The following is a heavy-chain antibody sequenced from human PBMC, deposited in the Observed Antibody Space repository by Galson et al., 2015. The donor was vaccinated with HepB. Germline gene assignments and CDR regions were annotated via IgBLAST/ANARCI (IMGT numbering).Heavy chain of an antibody. CDR2: IYSGGST. CDR3: ARENYHCSGGSCYSSYYYGMDV. V-gene: IGHV3-53*04. CDR1: GFTVSSNY. D-gene: IGHD2-15*01. J-gene: IGHJ6*02. Sequence: LRLSCAASGFTVSSNYMSWVRQAPGKGLEWVSVIYSGGSTYYADSVKGRFTISRHNSNNTLYLQMNSLRAEDTAVYYCARENYHCSGGSCYSSYYYGMDVWGQGTTVTVSS.